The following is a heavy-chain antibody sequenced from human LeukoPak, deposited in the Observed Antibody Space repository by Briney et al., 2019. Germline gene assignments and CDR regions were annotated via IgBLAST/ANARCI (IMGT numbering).Heavy chain of an antibody. J-gene: IGHJ4*02. V-gene: IGHV1-3*01. D-gene: IGHD6-13*01. CDR1: GYTFTSYA. CDR2: INAGNGNT. CDR3: ARARGAADGLGSGDY. Sequence: ASVKVSCKASGYTFTSYAMHWVRQAPGQRLEWMGWINAGNGNTKYSQEFQGRVTITRDTSASTAYMELSSLRSDDTAVYYCARARGAADGLGSGDYWGQGTLVTVSS.